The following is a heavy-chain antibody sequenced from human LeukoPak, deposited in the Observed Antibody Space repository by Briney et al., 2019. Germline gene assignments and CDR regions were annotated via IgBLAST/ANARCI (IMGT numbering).Heavy chain of an antibody. Sequence: PGESLKISCKGSGYSFASYWIGWVRQMPGKGLEWMGIIYPGDSETRYSPSFEGQVIIPADKSISTAYLQWSSLKASDTAMYYCARHRDCSSTSCYTPNDAFDIWGQGTMVTVSS. CDR1: GYSFASYW. V-gene: IGHV5-51*01. CDR3: ARHRDCSSTSCYTPNDAFDI. D-gene: IGHD2-2*02. J-gene: IGHJ3*02. CDR2: IYPGDSET.